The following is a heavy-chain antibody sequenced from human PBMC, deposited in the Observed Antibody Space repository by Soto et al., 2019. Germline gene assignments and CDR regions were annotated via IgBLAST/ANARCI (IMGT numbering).Heavy chain of an antibody. J-gene: IGHJ6*02. CDR1: GYTLTSYD. D-gene: IGHD3-10*01. V-gene: IGHV1-8*01. CDR3: ACFSWFGQLGNFDYRLDV. CDR2: MNPNSGDR. Sequence: QVQLVQSGAEVKKPGASVKVSCKASGYTLTSYDINWVRQATGQGLEWMGWMNPNSGDRGYAQKFQSRVTMTGNTSISTAYMELRSLRSQDTAVYYGACFSWFGQLGNFDYRLDVWGQGTTVTVSS.